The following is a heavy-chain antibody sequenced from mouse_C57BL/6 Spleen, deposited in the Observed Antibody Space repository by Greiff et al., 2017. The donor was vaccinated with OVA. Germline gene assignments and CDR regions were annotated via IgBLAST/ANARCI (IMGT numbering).Heavy chain of an antibody. Sequence: VQLQQSGTVLARPGASVKMSCKTSGYTFTSYWMHWVKQRPGQGLEWIGAIYPGNSDTSYNQKFKGKAKLTAVTSASTAYMELSSLTKEDSAVEYCTRTKPSTVVVYYYAMDYWGQGTSVTVSS. V-gene: IGHV1-5*01. CDR1: GYTFTSYW. D-gene: IGHD1-1*01. J-gene: IGHJ4*01. CDR3: TRTKPSTVVVYYYAMDY. CDR2: IYPGNSDT.